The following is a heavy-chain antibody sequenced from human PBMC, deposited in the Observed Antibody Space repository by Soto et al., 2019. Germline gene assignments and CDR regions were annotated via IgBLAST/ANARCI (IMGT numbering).Heavy chain of an antibody. J-gene: IGHJ4*02. CDR3: ARADHILGCYDFDY. CDR1: GYTFTSYD. CDR2: MNPNSGNT. Sequence: GASVKVSCKASGYTFTSYDINWVRQATGQGLEWMGWMNPNSGNTGYAQKFQGRVTMTRNTSISTAYLELSSLRSEDTAVYYCARADHILGCYDFDYWGPGSLVSVSS. D-gene: IGHD3-9*01. V-gene: IGHV1-8*01.